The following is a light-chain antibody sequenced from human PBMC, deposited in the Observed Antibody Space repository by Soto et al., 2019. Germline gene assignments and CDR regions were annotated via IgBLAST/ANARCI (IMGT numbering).Light chain of an antibody. Sequence: DIQMTQSPSTLSASLGDRVTIVCRASRSVDKWLAWYQQKSGRAPKLLIYEASSLQSGVPSRFGGSGSGTEFTLIINNLQPEDVGNYYCQQYYSFWTFGQGTKVDIK. CDR1: RSVDKW. J-gene: IGKJ1*01. CDR2: EAS. CDR3: QQYYSFWT. V-gene: IGKV1-5*02.